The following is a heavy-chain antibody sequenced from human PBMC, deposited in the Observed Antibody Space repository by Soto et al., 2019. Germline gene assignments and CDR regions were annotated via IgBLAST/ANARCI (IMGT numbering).Heavy chain of an antibody. V-gene: IGHV3-11*06. CDR3: ARVTYSSGWYTDY. J-gene: IGHJ4*02. D-gene: IGHD6-19*01. CDR1: GFTFSDYY. Sequence: PGGSLRLSCAASGFTFSDYYMGWIRQAPGKGLEWVSYISSSSSYTNYADSVKGRFTISRDNAKNSLYLQMNSLRAEDTAVYYCARVTYSSGWYTDYWGQGTLVTVSS. CDR2: ISSSSSYT.